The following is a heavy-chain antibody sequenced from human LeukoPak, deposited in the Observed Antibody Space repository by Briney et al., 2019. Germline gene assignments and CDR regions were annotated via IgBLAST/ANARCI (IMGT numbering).Heavy chain of an antibody. CDR3: ARTDRSGYYFFDY. V-gene: IGHV1-2*02. J-gene: IGHJ4*02. D-gene: IGHD3-22*01. CDR2: LNPNSGDT. CDR1: GYTFTDYY. Sequence: ASVKVSCKASGYTFTDYYMHWVRQAPGQGLEWMGWLNPNSGDTNCAQKFQGRVTMTRDTSVSTAYMELSRLRSDDTAVYYCARTDRSGYYFFDYWGQGTLVTVSS.